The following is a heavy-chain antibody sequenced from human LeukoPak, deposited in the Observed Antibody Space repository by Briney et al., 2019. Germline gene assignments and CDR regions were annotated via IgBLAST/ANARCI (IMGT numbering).Heavy chain of an antibody. Sequence: PGGSLRLSCVVSGFTFSDSTMTWVRQAPGKGLEWVTKMKEDGSEEYYVDSVKGRFTISRDNARNSLYLRMNSLRADDTAVYYCATGGALRGYWVHWGQGTLVTVSS. J-gene: IGHJ4*02. CDR3: ATGGALRGYWVH. CDR2: MKEDGSEE. D-gene: IGHD2-15*01. V-gene: IGHV3-7*01. CDR1: GFTFSDST.